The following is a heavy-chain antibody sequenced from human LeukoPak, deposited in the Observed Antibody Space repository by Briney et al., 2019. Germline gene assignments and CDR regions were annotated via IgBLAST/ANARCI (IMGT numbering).Heavy chain of an antibody. D-gene: IGHD3-22*01. J-gene: IGHJ6*02. CDR1: GGSFSGYY. CDR3: ARYYYDSSGYPPGRYYYGMDV. Sequence: PSETLSLTCAVYGGSFSGYYWSWIRQPPGKGLEWIGEINHSGSTNYNPSLKSRVTISVDTSKNQFSLKLSSVTAADTAVYYCARYYYDSSGYPPGRYYYGMDVWGQGTTVTVSS. V-gene: IGHV4-34*01. CDR2: INHSGST.